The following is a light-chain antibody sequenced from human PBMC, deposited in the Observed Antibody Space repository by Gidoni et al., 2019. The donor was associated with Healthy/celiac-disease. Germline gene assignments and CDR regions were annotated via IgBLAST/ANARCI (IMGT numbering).Light chain of an antibody. CDR1: QSISSW. V-gene: IGKV1-5*01. Sequence: DIQMTHSPSTLPASVGDRVTITCRASQSISSWLAWYKQKPGKAPNLLIYDASSLESGVPSRFSGSGSGTEFTLTISSRQPDVFATYYCQQYNSYSQTFGQGTKVEIK. CDR2: DAS. J-gene: IGKJ1*01. CDR3: QQYNSYSQT.